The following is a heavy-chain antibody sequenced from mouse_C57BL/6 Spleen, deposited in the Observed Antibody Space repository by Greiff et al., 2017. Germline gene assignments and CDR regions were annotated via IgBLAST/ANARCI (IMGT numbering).Heavy chain of an antibody. D-gene: IGHD1-1*02. CDR3: ARGLSWFTFFAY. CDR1: GYSITSGYY. Sequence: EVKLEESGPGLVKPSQSLSLTCSVTGYSITSGYYWNWIRQFPGNKLEWMGYISYDGSNNYNPSLKNRISITRDTSKNQFFLKLNSVTTEDTATYYCARGLSWFTFFAYWGQGTLVTVSA. V-gene: IGHV3-6*01. J-gene: IGHJ3*01. CDR2: ISYDGSN.